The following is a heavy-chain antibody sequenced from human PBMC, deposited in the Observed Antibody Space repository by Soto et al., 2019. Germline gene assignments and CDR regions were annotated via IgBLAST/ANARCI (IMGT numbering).Heavy chain of an antibody. CDR1: GGSISSGDYY. CDR2: IYYSGST. Sequence: SETLSLTCTVSGGSISSGDYYWSWIRQPPGKGLEWIGYIYYSGSTYYNPSLKSRVTISVDTSKNQFSLKLSSVTAADTAVYYCARGSLHSIAVRRHLDYWGQGTPVTVSS. CDR3: ARGSLHSIAVRRHLDY. V-gene: IGHV4-30-4*01. J-gene: IGHJ4*02. D-gene: IGHD6-6*01.